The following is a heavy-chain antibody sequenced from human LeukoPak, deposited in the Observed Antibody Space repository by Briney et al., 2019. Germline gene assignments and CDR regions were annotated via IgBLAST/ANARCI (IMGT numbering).Heavy chain of an antibody. CDR1: GFTFSSYA. Sequence: GGSLRLSCAASGFTFSSYAMQWVGQAPGKGLEWVAVISYDGSNKYYADSVKGRFTISRDNSKNTLYLQMNSLRAEDTAVYYCARDLSQRGFDPWGQGTLVTVSS. V-gene: IGHV3-30-3*01. CDR3: ARDLSQRGFDP. J-gene: IGHJ5*02. CDR2: ISYDGSNK.